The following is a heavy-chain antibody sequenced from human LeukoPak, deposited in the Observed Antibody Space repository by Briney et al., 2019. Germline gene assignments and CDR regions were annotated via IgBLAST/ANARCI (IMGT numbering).Heavy chain of an antibody. Sequence: GGSLRLSRAASGFTFSSYAMSWVRRAPGKGLEWVSAISGSGGSTYYADSVKGRFTISRDNSKNTLYLQMNSLRAEDTAVYYCAKFARGSYCSGPFCYHFDYWGQGTLVTVSS. CDR1: GFTFSSYA. V-gene: IGHV3-23*01. J-gene: IGHJ4*02. CDR3: AKFARGSYCSGPFCYHFDY. CDR2: ISGSGGST. D-gene: IGHD2-2*01.